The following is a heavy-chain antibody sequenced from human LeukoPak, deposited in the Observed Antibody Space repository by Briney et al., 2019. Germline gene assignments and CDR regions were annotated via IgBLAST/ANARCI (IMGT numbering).Heavy chain of an antibody. V-gene: IGHV4-59*03. CDR3: AVYYYDSSGYYY. Sequence: SETLSLTCTVSGGSISSYYWSWIRQPPGKGLEWIGYIYYSGSTNYNPSLKSRVTISVDTSKNQFSLKLSSVTAADTAVYYCAVYYYDSSGYYYWGQGTLVTVSS. CDR1: GGSISSYY. CDR2: IYYSGST. J-gene: IGHJ4*02. D-gene: IGHD3-22*01.